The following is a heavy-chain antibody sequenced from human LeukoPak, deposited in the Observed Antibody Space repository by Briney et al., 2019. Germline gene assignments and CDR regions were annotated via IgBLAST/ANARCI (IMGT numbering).Heavy chain of an antibody. Sequence: ASVKVSCKASGGTFSSYAISWVRQAPGQGLEWMGGIIPIFGTANYAQKFQGRVTITADKSTSTAYMELSSLRSEDTAVYYCARSHRNYVWGSYRVYFDYWGQGTLVTVSS. CDR1: GGTFSSYA. J-gene: IGHJ4*02. D-gene: IGHD3-16*02. CDR3: ARSHRNYVWGSYRVYFDY. CDR2: IIPIFGTA. V-gene: IGHV1-69*06.